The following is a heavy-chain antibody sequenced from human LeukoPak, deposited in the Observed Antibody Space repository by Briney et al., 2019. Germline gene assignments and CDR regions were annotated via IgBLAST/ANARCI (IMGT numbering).Heavy chain of an antibody. CDR3: ASVSKGDMLVYAIGSSRHFDY. V-gene: IGHV3-7*01. CDR1: GFTFSSYW. Sequence: GGSLRLSCAHSGFTFSSYWMSWVRQAPGKGLEWVANIKQDGSEKYYVDSVKGRFTISRDNAKNSLYLQMNSLRAEDTAVYYCASVSKGDMLVYAIGSSRHFDYWGQGTLVTVSS. CDR2: IKQDGSEK. J-gene: IGHJ4*02. D-gene: IGHD2-8*01.